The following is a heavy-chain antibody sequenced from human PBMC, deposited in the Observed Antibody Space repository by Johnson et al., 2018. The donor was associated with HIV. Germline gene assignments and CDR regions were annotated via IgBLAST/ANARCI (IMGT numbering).Heavy chain of an antibody. CDR3: ARSRDCSGGICPDAFDI. V-gene: IGHV3-11*04. J-gene: IGHJ3*02. Sequence: QMQLVESGGGLVQPGGSLRLSCVDSGFTFSDYYMTCIRQAPGKAPEWVSSIRTSDGTIYSADTVKGRFPFSRDNAKNSLYRQMNSRRAEDTAFYYCARSRDCSGGICPDAFDIWGQGTMVTVSS. CDR2: IRTSDGTI. CDR1: GFTFSDYY. D-gene: IGHD2-15*01.